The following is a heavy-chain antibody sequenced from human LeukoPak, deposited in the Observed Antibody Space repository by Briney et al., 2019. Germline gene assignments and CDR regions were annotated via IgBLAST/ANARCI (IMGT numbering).Heavy chain of an antibody. Sequence: GGSLRLSCAASGFSVSSNYMSWVRQAPGKGLEGVSVIYSAGSTHYADSVKGRFTISRDNSKNTLYLQMNSLRGEDTAVFYCAREAENNGLICDIWGQGTMVTVSS. J-gene: IGHJ3*02. D-gene: IGHD1/OR15-1a*01. CDR1: GFSVSSNY. CDR2: IYSAGST. V-gene: IGHV3-66*01. CDR3: AREAENNGLICDI.